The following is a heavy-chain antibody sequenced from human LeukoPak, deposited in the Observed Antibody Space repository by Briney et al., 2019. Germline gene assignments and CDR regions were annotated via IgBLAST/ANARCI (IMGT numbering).Heavy chain of an antibody. CDR1: GFTFSAYY. J-gene: IGHJ4*02. Sequence: GESLRLSCAASGFTFSAYYMSWVRQAPGKGLEWVAYIKQDGSVKYYVDSVKGRFTISRDNSKNSLYLQMNSLRDEDTAVYYCARGGWSLDYWGQGTLVTVSS. CDR3: ARGGWSLDY. V-gene: IGHV3-7*04. CDR2: IKQDGSVK. D-gene: IGHD6-19*01.